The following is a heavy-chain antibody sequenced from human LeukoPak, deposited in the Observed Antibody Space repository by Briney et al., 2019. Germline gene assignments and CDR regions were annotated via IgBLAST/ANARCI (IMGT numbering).Heavy chain of an antibody. Sequence: GGSLRLSCAASGFTFSSYAMSWVRQARWKGVEWVSAISGSGGSTYYADSVKGRFTISRDNSKNTLYLQMNSLRAEDTAVYYCAKGLWELLYDYWGQGTLVTVSS. CDR1: GFTFSSYA. CDR2: ISGSGGST. D-gene: IGHD1-26*01. CDR3: AKGLWELLYDY. V-gene: IGHV3-23*01. J-gene: IGHJ4*02.